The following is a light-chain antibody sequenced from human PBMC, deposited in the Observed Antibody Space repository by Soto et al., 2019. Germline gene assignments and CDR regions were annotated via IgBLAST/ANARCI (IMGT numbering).Light chain of an antibody. CDR2: ESS. CDR3: QKRSNWHKT. CDR1: QNVANY. Sequence: ERVMPQSPATMSFSPVERSPLSFRASQNVANYLDWYQQKPGQAPRLLIYESSNRATGIAARFSGSGSGTDFTLTISSIEPEDFAVYYCQKRSNWHKTFGKGTTV. J-gene: IGKJ1*01. V-gene: IGKV3-11*01.